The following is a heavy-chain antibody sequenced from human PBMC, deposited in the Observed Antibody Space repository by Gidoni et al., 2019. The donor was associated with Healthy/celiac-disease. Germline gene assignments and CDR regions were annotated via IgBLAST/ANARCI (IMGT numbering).Heavy chain of an antibody. D-gene: IGHD3-22*01. Sequence: EVQLLESGGGLVQPGGSLSLSCAASGFTFSSYAMSWVRQGPGKGLEWVSAISGSGGSTYYADSVKGRFTISRDNSKNTLYLQMNSRRAEDTAVYYCAKGGYDSSGYYWGQDYWGQGTLVTVSS. CDR2: ISGSGGST. CDR1: GFTFSSYA. V-gene: IGHV3-23*01. J-gene: IGHJ4*02. CDR3: AKGGYDSSGYYWGQDY.